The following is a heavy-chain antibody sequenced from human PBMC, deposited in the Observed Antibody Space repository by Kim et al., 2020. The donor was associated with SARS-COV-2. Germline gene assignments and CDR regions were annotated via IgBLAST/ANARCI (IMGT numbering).Heavy chain of an antibody. V-gene: IGHV4-34*01. CDR1: GGSFSGYY. Sequence: SETLSLTCAVYGGSFSGYYWSWIRQPPGKGLEWIGEINHSGSTNYNPSLKSRVTISVDTSKNQFSLKLSSVTAADTAVYYCARGVEVAAAGLLIPYCYYGMDVWGQGTTVTVSS. CDR3: ARGVEVAAAGLLIPYCYYGMDV. CDR2: INHSGST. J-gene: IGHJ6*02. D-gene: IGHD6-13*01.